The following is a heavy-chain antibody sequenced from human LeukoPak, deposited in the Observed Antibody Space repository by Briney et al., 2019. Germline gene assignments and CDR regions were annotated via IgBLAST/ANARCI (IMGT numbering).Heavy chain of an antibody. D-gene: IGHD2-15*01. V-gene: IGHV3-7*01. CDR2: INQDGSEK. Sequence: PGGSLRLSCAASGFTFTSYNMNWVRQAPGKGLEWVANINQDGSEKYYVDSVKGRFTISRDNAKNSLYLQMNSLRAEDTTVYYCARGGYSIPDYWGQGTLATVSS. CDR1: GFTFTSYN. J-gene: IGHJ4*02. CDR3: ARGGYSIPDY.